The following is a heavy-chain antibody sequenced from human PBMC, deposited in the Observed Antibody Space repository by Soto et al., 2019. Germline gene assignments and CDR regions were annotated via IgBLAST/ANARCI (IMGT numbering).Heavy chain of an antibody. CDR3: ARHNCGGDCYYYGMDV. J-gene: IGHJ6*02. V-gene: IGHV5-10-1*01. CDR2: IDPSDSYT. D-gene: IGHD2-21*01. CDR1: GYSFTSYW. Sequence: GESLKISCKGSGYSFTSYWLSWVRQMPGTGLEWMGRIDPSDSYTNYSPSFQGHVTISADKSISTAYLQWSSLKASDTAMYYCARHNCGGDCYYYGMDVWGQKTTVTVSS.